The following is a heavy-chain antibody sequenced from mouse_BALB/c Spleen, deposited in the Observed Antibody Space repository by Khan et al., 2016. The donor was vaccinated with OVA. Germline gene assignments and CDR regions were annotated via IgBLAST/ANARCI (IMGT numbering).Heavy chain of an antibody. CDR2: IDPPNDDS. CDR3: ATHYGNPFAF. V-gene: IGHV14-3*02. D-gene: IGHD2-1*01. Sequence: VRLQQSGAELVKPGASVKLSCSASGFNIKDTYIHWMKQRPEQGLEWIGRIDPPNDDSKYGPKFQAKAILTADTTSNTAYLQLSSQTSEDTAVYYCATHYGNPFAFWGQGTLVSVSA. CDR1: GFNIKDTY. J-gene: IGHJ3*01.